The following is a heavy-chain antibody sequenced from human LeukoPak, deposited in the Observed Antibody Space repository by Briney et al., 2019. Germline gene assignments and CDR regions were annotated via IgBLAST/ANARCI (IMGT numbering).Heavy chain of an antibody. CDR2: IYSGGDT. CDR3: VRDIGPYSTNWYFCDY. CDR1: GITVSRDS. D-gene: IGHD6-13*01. J-gene: IGHJ4*02. V-gene: IGHV3-66*01. Sequence: GGSLRLSCAVSGITVSRDSMSWVRHAQEEGLEWDSIIYSGGDTNYEDTAKGRFIISKENSKNTLYLQMDSLRAEATAVFYCVRDIGPYSTNWYFCDYWGQG.